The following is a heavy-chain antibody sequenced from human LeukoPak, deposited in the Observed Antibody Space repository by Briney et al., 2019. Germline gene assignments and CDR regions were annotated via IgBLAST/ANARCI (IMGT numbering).Heavy chain of an antibody. J-gene: IGHJ4*02. V-gene: IGHV3-23*01. CDR2: ISDNVGRT. CDR1: GFTFSSYG. Sequence: GGSLRLSCAASGFTFSSYGMSWVRQAPGKGLEWVSTISDNVGRTYYADSVEGRFTISRDNSKNTLYLQMNSLRAEDTAVYYCVRTVYYGSGSSRDDYWGQGTLVTVSS. CDR3: VRTVYYGSGSSRDDY. D-gene: IGHD3-10*01.